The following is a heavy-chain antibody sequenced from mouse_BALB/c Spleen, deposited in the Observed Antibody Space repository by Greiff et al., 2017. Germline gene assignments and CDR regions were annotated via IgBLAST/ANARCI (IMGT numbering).Heavy chain of an antibody. V-gene: IGHV1-82*01. CDR2: IYPGDGDT. D-gene: IGHD4-1*01. J-gene: IGHJ2*01. Sequence: QVQLQQSGPELVKPGASVKISCKASGYAFSSSWMNWVKQRPGQGLEWIGRIYPGDGDTNYNGKFKGKATLTADKSSSTAYMQLSSLTSVDSAVYCCARLTGDYWGQGTTLTVSS. CDR1: GYAFSSSW. CDR3: ARLTGDY.